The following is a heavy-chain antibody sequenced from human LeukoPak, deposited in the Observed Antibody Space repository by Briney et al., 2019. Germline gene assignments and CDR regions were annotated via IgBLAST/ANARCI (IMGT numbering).Heavy chain of an antibody. D-gene: IGHD6-13*01. V-gene: IGHV3-30-3*01. Sequence: GGSLRLSCAASGLTFSSYAMHWVRQAPGKGLEWVAVISYDGSNKYYADSVKGRFTISRDNSKNTLYLQMNSLRAEDTAVYYCARGIAARGAFDIWGQGTMVTVSS. CDR3: ARGIAARGAFDI. CDR1: GLTFSSYA. CDR2: ISYDGSNK. J-gene: IGHJ3*02.